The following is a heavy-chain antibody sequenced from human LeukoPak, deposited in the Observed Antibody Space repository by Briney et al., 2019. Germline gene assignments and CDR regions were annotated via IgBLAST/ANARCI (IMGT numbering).Heavy chain of an antibody. J-gene: IGHJ4*02. CDR3: ASSDYVWGSYRFDY. CDR1: GGSISSYY. D-gene: IGHD3-16*02. V-gene: IGHV4-59*01. Sequence: PSETLSLTCTVSGGSISSYYWSWIRQPPGKGLEWIGYIYYSGSTNYNPSLKSRVTISVDTSKNQFSLKLSSVTAADTAVYYCASSDYVWGSYRFDYWGQGTLVTVSS. CDR2: IYYSGST.